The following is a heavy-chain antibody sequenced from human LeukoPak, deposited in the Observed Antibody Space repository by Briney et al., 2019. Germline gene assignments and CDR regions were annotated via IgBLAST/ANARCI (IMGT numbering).Heavy chain of an antibody. Sequence: ASVKVSCKASGGTFSSYAISWVRQAPGQGLEWMGGIIPIFGTANYAQKFQGRVTITADESTSIAYMELSSLRSEDTAVYYCARDRSSSSLYYFDYWGQGTLVTVSS. J-gene: IGHJ4*02. CDR3: ARDRSSSSLYYFDY. V-gene: IGHV1-69*13. D-gene: IGHD6-6*01. CDR2: IIPIFGTA. CDR1: GGTFSSYA.